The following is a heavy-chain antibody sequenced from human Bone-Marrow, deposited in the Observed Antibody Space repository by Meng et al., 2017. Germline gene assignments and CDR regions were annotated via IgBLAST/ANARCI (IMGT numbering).Heavy chain of an antibody. CDR2: INHSGST. Sequence: VLRQQWCAGLLKPSETLSLTCVVSGGSFSDYYWSWIRQPPGKGLEWIGEINHSGSTNYNPSLESRATISVDTSQNNLSLKLSSVTAADSAVYYCARGPTTMAHDFDYWGQGTLVTVSS. CDR3: ARGPTTMAHDFDY. J-gene: IGHJ4*02. D-gene: IGHD4-11*01. CDR1: GGSFSDYY. V-gene: IGHV4-34*01.